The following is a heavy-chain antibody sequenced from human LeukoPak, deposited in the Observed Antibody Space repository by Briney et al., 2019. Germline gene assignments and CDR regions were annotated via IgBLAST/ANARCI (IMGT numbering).Heavy chain of an antibody. CDR2: IYYSGST. CDR1: GDSISSYY. D-gene: IGHD6-19*01. CDR3: ARGRAWYMDY. J-gene: IGHJ4*02. Sequence: PSETLSLTCIVSGDSISSYYWSWIRQPPGKGLEWIGYIYYSGSTNYNPSLKSRVTISVDTSKNQFSLKLSSVTAADTAVYYCARGRAWYMDYWGQGTLVTVSS. V-gene: IGHV4-59*01.